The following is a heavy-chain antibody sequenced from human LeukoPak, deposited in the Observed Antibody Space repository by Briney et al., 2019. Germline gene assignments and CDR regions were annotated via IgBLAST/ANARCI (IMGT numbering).Heavy chain of an antibody. Sequence: GASVKVFCKASGYAFTSYGISWVRQAPGQGLDWMGWISANNGNTNYAQKFQGRVTMTTDTSTTTAYMELRSLRSDDTAVYYCVSDRSDGGYAESNGYPTFDLWGRGTLVTVSS. V-gene: IGHV1-18*01. CDR1: GYAFTSYG. CDR2: ISANNGNT. D-gene: IGHD5-24*01. CDR3: VSDRSDGGYAESNGYPTFDL. J-gene: IGHJ2*01.